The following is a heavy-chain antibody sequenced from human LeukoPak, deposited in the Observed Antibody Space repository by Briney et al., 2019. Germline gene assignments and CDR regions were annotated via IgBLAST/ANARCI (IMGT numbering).Heavy chain of an antibody. CDR3: TTDTFGARDS. V-gene: IGHV3-74*01. CDR2: INEDGSST. D-gene: IGHD3-10*01. J-gene: IGHJ4*02. CDR1: GYTFSRYW. Sequence: GGSLRLSCAASGYTFSRYWMHWVRQGPGKGLVWVSRINEDGSSTSYAESVRGRFTISRDNAKNTLYLQMNSLRAEAAAVYYCTTDTFGARDSWGQGTLVTVSS.